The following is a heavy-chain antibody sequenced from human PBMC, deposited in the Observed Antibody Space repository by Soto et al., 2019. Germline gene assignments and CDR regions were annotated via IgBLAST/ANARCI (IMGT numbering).Heavy chain of an antibody. CDR3: TSHLGELSFPRAFDI. D-gene: IGHD3-16*02. CDR2: IRSKTNSYAT. J-gene: IGHJ3*02. CDR1: GFTVGGSV. V-gene: IGHV3-73*01. Sequence: EVQLVESGGGLVQPGGSLKLPWAASGFTVGGSVVHGVRRASGKGRGGVGRIRSKTNSYATAYAASVKGRFTISRDDSKNTAYLQMNSLKTEDTAVYYCTSHLGELSFPRAFDIWGQGTMVTVSS.